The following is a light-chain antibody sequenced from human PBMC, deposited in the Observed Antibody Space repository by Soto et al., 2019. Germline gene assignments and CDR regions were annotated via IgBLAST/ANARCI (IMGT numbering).Light chain of an antibody. J-gene: IGKJ1*01. Sequence: EIVMTQSPATLSLSPGERATLSCRASQSVSSTYLSWYQQKPGQAPRLLIYGASTRATDIPARFSGSGSGTDFTLTISGLPPEDFAVYYCQQDYSLPLTFGQGTKVEIK. CDR2: GAS. V-gene: IGKV3D-7*01. CDR3: QQDYSLPLT. CDR1: QSVSSTY.